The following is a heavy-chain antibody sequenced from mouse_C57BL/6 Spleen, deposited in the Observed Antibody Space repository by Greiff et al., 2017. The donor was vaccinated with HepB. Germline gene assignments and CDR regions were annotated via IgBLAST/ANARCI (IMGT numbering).Heavy chain of an antibody. Sequence: EVKLMESGGGLVQPGGSLKLSCAASGFTFSDYGMAWVRQAPRKGPEWVAFISNLAYSIYYADTVTGRFTISRENAKNTLYLEMSSLRSEDTAMYYCARPLYYGSRRGYAMDYWGQGTSVTVSS. D-gene: IGHD1-1*01. V-gene: IGHV5-15*01. J-gene: IGHJ4*01. CDR3: ARPLYYGSRRGYAMDY. CDR2: ISNLAYSI. CDR1: GFTFSDYG.